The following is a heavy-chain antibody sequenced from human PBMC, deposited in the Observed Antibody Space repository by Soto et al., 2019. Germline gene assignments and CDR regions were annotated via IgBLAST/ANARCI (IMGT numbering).Heavy chain of an antibody. V-gene: IGHV3-30-3*01. CDR2: ISYDGSKK. CDR1: GFTLSSYA. Sequence: QVQLVESGGGVVQPGRSLRLSCAASGFTLSSYAIHWVRQAPGKGLEWVAVISYDGSKKYYAESVRGRFTISRDNSENTVYLQMNSLTSEDTAVYYSARDFTPESGGYYSGGAFDIWGQGTMVIVSS. D-gene: IGHD3-22*01. J-gene: IGHJ3*02. CDR3: ARDFTPESGGYYSGGAFDI.